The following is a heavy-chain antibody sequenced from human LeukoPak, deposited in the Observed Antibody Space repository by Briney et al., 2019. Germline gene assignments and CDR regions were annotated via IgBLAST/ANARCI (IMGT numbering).Heavy chain of an antibody. V-gene: IGHV3-21*01. CDR1: GFTFSSYS. J-gene: IGHJ5*02. CDR2: ISSSSSYI. Sequence: GGSLRLSCAASGFTFSSYSMNWVRQAPGKGLEWASSISSSSSYIYYADSVKGRFTISRDNAKNSLYLQMNSLRAEDTAVYYCARVKNFYSSGRFDPWGQGTLVTVSS. CDR3: ARVKNFYSSGRFDP. D-gene: IGHD6-19*01.